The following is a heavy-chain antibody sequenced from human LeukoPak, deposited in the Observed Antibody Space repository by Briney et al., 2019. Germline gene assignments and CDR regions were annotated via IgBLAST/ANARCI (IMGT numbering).Heavy chain of an antibody. CDR3: ARSLGDV. Sequence: SETLSLTCAVYGGSFSGYYWSWIRQPLGKGLEWIGEINHSGFTNSNPSLKSRVTMSADTSKNQFSLKVSSVTAADTAVYFCARSLGDVWGQGTMVTVSS. CDR1: GGSFSGYY. J-gene: IGHJ6*02. V-gene: IGHV4-34*01. CDR2: INHSGFT.